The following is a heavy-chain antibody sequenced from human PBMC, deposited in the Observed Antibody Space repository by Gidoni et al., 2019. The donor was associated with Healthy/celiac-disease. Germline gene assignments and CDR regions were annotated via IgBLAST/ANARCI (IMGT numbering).Heavy chain of an antibody. D-gene: IGHD6-19*01. CDR2: IDYSGST. CDR3: ARAGGAVAGSDW. CDR1: CGSISRYY. V-gene: IGHV4-59*01. Sequence: QVQLQESGPGLVTPSETLSLTCPVSCGSISRYYWSWIRQPPGKGLEWIGYIDYSGSTNYNLSLKSRVTISVDTSKNQFSLKLSAVTAADTAVYYCARAGGAVAGSDWWGQGTLVTVSS. J-gene: IGHJ4*02.